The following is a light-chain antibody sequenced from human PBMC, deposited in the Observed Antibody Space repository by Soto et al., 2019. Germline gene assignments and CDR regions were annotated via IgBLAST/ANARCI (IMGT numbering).Light chain of an antibody. CDR3: QQYGSLPPRT. J-gene: IGKJ1*01. V-gene: IGKV3-20*01. CDR1: QRLSSSY. Sequence: LSPGGTAPIFCRAPQRLSSSYLAWYQQKPGQAPRLLIYGASSRATGIPDRFSGSGSGTDFTLTISSLEPEDFAVYYCQQYGSLPPRTFCQGRNVDIK. CDR2: GAS.